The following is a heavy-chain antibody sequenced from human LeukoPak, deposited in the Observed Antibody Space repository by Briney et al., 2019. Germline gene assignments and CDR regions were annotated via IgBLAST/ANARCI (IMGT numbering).Heavy chain of an antibody. V-gene: IGHV3-9*01. Sequence: PGGSLRLSCAASGFTFDDYGMSWVRQAPGKGLEWVSGISWNSGSIGYADSVKGRFTISRDNAKNSLYLQMNSLRAENTALYYCAKDNQWLVQYYFDYWGQGTLVTVSS. D-gene: IGHD6-19*01. CDR2: ISWNSGSI. J-gene: IGHJ4*02. CDR1: GFTFDDYG. CDR3: AKDNQWLVQYYFDY.